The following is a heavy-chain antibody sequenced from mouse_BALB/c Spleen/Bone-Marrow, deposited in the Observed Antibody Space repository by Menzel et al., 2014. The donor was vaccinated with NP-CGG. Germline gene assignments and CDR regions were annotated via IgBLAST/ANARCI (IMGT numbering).Heavy chain of an antibody. Sequence: EVQLVESGAELVKPGASVKLSCTASGFNIKDTYMHWVKQRPEQGLEWIGRIDPANGNTKYDPKFQGKATITADTSSNPAYLQLSSLTSEDTAVYYCARLGLFAYWGQGTLVTVSA. CDR1: GFNIKDTY. CDR3: ARLGLFAY. V-gene: IGHV14-3*02. D-gene: IGHD3-1*01. J-gene: IGHJ3*01. CDR2: IDPANGNT.